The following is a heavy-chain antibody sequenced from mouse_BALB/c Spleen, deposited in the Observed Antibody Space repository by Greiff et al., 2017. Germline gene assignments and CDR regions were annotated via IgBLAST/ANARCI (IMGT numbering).Heavy chain of an antibody. J-gene: IGHJ1*01. Sequence: EVNVVESGGGLVQPGGSLKLSCAASGFTFSSYTMSWVRQTPEKRLEWVAYISNGGGSTYYPDTVKGRFTISRDNAKNTLYLQMSSLKSEDTAMYYCARQVDGSWYFDVWGAGTTVTVSS. CDR1: GFTFSSYT. D-gene: IGHD2-3*01. CDR3: ARQVDGSWYFDV. CDR2: ISNGGGST. V-gene: IGHV5-12-2*01.